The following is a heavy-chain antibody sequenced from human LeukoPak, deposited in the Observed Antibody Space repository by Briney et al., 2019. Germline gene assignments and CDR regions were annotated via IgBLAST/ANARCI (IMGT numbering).Heavy chain of an antibody. CDR2: ISYDGSNK. Sequence: GRSLRLSCAVSGFTFSSYAMHWVRQAPGKGLEWVAVISYDGSNKYYADSVKGRFTISRDNSTNTLYPQMNSLRAEDTAVYYCARDRSSNEYYFDYWGQGTLVTVSS. V-gene: IGHV3-30-3*01. D-gene: IGHD2-2*01. CDR1: GFTFSSYA. J-gene: IGHJ4*02. CDR3: ARDRSSNEYYFDY.